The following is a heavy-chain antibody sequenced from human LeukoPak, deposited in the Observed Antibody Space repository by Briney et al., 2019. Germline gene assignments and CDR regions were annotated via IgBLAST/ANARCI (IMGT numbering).Heavy chain of an antibody. CDR1: GFTFSNSA. CDR3: AKDLVRGADC. Sequence: PGGSLRLSCEASGFTFSNSAMSWVRQAPGKGLEWVSATTGSGGSTFYADSVRGRFIISRDNSKNTLYLQMNSLRAEDTAMSYCAKDLVRGADCWGQGTLVTVSS. V-gene: IGHV3-23*01. CDR2: TTGSGGST. J-gene: IGHJ4*02. D-gene: IGHD3-10*01.